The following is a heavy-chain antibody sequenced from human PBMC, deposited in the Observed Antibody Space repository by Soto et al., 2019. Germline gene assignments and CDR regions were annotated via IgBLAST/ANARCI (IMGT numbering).Heavy chain of an antibody. D-gene: IGHD2-15*01. CDR3: ARVYCGGGSCYGIDY. Sequence: QVQLVQSGAEVKKPGASVKVSCKASGYTFTSYYMHWVRQAPGQGLEWMGIINPTSSTSYAQKFQGRVTMNRDTSTSTVYLELSSLRSEDTAVYYCARVYCGGGSCYGIDYWRQGTLVTVSS. CDR1: GYTFTSYY. V-gene: IGHV1-46*01. CDR2: INPTSST. J-gene: IGHJ4*02.